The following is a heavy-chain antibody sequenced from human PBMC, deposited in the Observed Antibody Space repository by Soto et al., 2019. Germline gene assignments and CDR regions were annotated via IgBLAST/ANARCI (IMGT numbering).Heavy chain of an antibody. CDR3: AKDPTYDYGYFDS. V-gene: IGHV3-23*01. D-gene: IGHD4-17*01. CDR1: GFTFSSYA. Sequence: GGSLRLSCAASGFTFSSYAINWGRQAPGKGLEWVSTIRTSVGDTYYAASVKGRFTISRDNSKSTVYLHLNSLRAEDTAIYYCAKDPTYDYGYFDSWGQGTLVTVSS. CDR2: IRTSVGDT. J-gene: IGHJ4*02.